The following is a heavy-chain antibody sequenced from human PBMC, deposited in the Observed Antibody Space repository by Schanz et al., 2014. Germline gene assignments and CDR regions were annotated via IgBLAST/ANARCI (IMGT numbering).Heavy chain of an antibody. D-gene: IGHD3-3*01. CDR2: VPFDGSQK. CDR3: AREQTIFGVTYTDAYDV. CDR1: GFSFTTYA. J-gene: IGHJ3*01. V-gene: IGHV3-30*04. Sequence: VPVVESGGGLVQPGGSLRLSCTASGFSFTTYAMSWVRQAPGKGLEWVAFVPFDGSQKFYADSVKGRFTISGDSSKYTVYLQMNSLRVDDTAVYYCAREQTIFGVTYTDAYDVWGRGTMVTVSS.